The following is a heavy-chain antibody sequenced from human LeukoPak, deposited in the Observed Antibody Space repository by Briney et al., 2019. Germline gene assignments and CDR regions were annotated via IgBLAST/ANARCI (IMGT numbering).Heavy chain of an antibody. CDR1: GFTFSNYA. J-gene: IGHJ3*02. D-gene: IGHD3-10*01. CDR2: ISAGGGST. CDR3: ATDRGWQDAFDI. V-gene: IGHV3-23*01. Sequence: GGSLRPSCPASGFTFSNYAMSWVRQAPGKGLEWVSAISAGGGSTYYADSVKGRFTISRDNSKNTLYLQMNSLRAEDTAVYYCATDRGWQDAFDIWGQGTMVTVSS.